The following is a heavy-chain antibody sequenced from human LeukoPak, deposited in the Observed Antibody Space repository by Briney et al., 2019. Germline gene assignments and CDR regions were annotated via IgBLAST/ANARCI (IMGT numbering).Heavy chain of an antibody. CDR3: ARDYRSVADY. J-gene: IGHJ4*02. D-gene: IGHD1-14*01. CDR1: GFACSSYE. CDR2: ISSSGSTI. Sequence: PGGSLRLSCAASGFACSSYEMNWGREGPGKGLEWVSYISSSGSTIYYADSVKGRFTISRDNAKNSLYLQMNSLRAEDTAVYYCARDYRSVADYWGQGTLVTVSS. V-gene: IGHV3-48*03.